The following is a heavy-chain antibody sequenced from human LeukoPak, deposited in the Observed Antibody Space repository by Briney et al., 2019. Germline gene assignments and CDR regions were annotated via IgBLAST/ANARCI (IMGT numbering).Heavy chain of an antibody. J-gene: IGHJ6*04. V-gene: IGHV3-21*01. CDR3: ARDRGYCSSTSCYWPLDV. CDR1: GFTFSSYS. Sequence: GGSLRLSCAASGFTFSSYSMNWVRQAPGKGLEWVSSISSSSSYIYYADSVKGRFTISRDNSKNTLYLQMNSLRAEDTAVYYCARDRGYCSSTSCYWPLDVWGKGTTVTVSS. D-gene: IGHD2-2*01. CDR2: ISSSSSYI.